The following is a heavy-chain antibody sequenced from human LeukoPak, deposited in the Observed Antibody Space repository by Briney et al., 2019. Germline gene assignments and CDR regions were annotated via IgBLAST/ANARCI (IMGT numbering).Heavy chain of an antibody. V-gene: IGHV3-15*01. CDR1: GFTFSNAW. J-gene: IGHJ6*02. CDR2: IKSKTDGRTT. Sequence: SGGSLRLSCAASGFTFSNAWMSWVRQAPGKGLEWVGRIKSKTDGRTTDYAAPVKGRFTILRDDSKNTLYLQMNSLKTEDTAVYYCTTEDIVATSYYYYGMDVWGQGTTVTVSS. CDR3: TTEDIVATSYYYYGMDV. D-gene: IGHD5-12*01.